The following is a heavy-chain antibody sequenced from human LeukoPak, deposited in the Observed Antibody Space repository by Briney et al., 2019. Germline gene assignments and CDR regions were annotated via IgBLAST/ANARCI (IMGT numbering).Heavy chain of an antibody. CDR2: ISVSGGGT. J-gene: IGHJ4*02. D-gene: IGHD2-21*02. V-gene: IGHV3-23*01. Sequence: GGSLRLSCVASGFTFSAYSMTGVRQAPGKGLDWVSSISVSGGGTYYADSVRGRFTISRDNSKNTLYLHMNSLRAEDTAAYYCVKDWRDESNCGGDCLQYWGQGTLVTVSS. CDR1: GFTFSAYS. CDR3: VKDWRDESNCGGDCLQY.